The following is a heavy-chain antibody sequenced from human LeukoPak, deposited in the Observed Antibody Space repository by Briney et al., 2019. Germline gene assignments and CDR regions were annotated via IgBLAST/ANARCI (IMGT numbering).Heavy chain of an antibody. CDR2: IYYSGST. V-gene: IGHV4-39*07. CDR1: GGSISSGGYY. Sequence: PSETLSLTCTVSGGSISSGGYYWGWIRQPPGKGLEWIGSIYYSGSTYYNPSLKSRVTISVDTSKNQFSLKLSSVTAADTAVYYCARDRREGHYYGSSTYNWFDPWGQGTLVTVSS. J-gene: IGHJ5*02. D-gene: IGHD3-10*01. CDR3: ARDRREGHYYGSSTYNWFDP.